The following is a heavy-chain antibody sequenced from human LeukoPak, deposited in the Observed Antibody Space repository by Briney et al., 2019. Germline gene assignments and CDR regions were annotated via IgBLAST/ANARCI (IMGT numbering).Heavy chain of an antibody. V-gene: IGHV4-59*01. CDR2: IYYSGST. Sequence: SETLSLTCTVSGGSISSYYWSWIRQPPGKGLEWIGYIYYSGSTNYNPSLKSRVTISVDTSKNQFSLKLSSVTAADTAVYYCARERDYGSPFDYWGQGTLVTVSS. D-gene: IGHD4-17*01. CDR1: GGSISSYY. J-gene: IGHJ4*02. CDR3: ARERDYGSPFDY.